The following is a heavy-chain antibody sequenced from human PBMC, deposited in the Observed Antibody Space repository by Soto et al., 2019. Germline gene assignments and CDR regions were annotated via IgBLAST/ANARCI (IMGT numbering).Heavy chain of an antibody. Sequence: PSETLSLTCTVSGGSISSYYWSWIRQPPGKGLEWIGYIYYSGSTNYNPSLKSRVTISVDTSKNQFSLKLSSVTAADTAVYYCASGGGWSPGYYYYGMDVWGQGTTVTVSS. CDR2: IYYSGST. V-gene: IGHV4-59*01. D-gene: IGHD6-19*01. CDR3: ASGGGWSPGYYYYGMDV. J-gene: IGHJ6*02. CDR1: GGSISSYY.